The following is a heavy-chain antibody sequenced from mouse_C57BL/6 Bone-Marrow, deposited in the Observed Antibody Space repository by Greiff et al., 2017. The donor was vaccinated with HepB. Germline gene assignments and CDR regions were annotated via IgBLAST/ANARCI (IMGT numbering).Heavy chain of an antibody. J-gene: IGHJ3*01. CDR2: IRSKSNNYAT. D-gene: IGHD4-1*01. V-gene: IGHV10-1*01. Sequence: EVKLVESGGGLVQPKGSLKLSCAASGFSFNTYAMNWVRQAPGKGLEWVARIRSKSNNYATYYADSVKDRFTISRDDSESMLYLQMNNLKTEDTAMYYCVRHWLGAWFAYWGQGTLVTVSA. CDR1: GFSFNTYA. CDR3: VRHWLGAWFAY.